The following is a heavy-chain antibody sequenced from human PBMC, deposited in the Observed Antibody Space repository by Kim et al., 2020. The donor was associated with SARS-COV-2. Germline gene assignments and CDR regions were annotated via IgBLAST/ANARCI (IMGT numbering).Heavy chain of an antibody. V-gene: IGHV3-30*18. CDR1: GFTFSSYG. Sequence: GGSLRLSCAASGFTFSSYGIHWFRQDPGNGLYWVAVISYDGTHQYYADSVKGRFTISRDNSKNTLYLQMNSLIPEDTAVHYCAKAPKMRDYYSYYGIDVWGQGTTVTVSS. J-gene: IGHJ6*02. CDR2: ISYDGTHQ. CDR3: AKAPKMRDYYSYYGIDV.